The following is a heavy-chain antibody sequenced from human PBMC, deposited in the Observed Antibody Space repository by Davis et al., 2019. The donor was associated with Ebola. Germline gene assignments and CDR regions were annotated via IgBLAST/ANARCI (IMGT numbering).Heavy chain of an antibody. D-gene: IGHD3-10*01. V-gene: IGHV7-4-1*02. CDR2: INTNTGNP. Sequence: AASVKVSCKASGYTFTGYYMHWVRQAPGQGLEWMGWINTNTGNPTYAQGFTGRFVFSLDTSVSTAYLQISSLKAEDTAVYYCARALTMVRGTFYEWFDPWGQGTLVTVSS. CDR1: GYTFTGYY. J-gene: IGHJ5*02. CDR3: ARALTMVRGTFYEWFDP.